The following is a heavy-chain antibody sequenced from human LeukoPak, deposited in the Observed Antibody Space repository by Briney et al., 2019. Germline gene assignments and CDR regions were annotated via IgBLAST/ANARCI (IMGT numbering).Heavy chain of an antibody. Sequence: GGSLRLSCAASGFTFDDYAMHWVRQAPGKGLEWVSGISWNSGSIGYADSVKGRFTISRDNSKNTLYLQMNSLRAEDTAVYYCAKGGRNYCDYWGQGTLVTVSS. V-gene: IGHV3-9*01. J-gene: IGHJ4*02. CDR1: GFTFDDYA. CDR2: ISWNSGSI. CDR3: AKGGRNYCDY. D-gene: IGHD2-15*01.